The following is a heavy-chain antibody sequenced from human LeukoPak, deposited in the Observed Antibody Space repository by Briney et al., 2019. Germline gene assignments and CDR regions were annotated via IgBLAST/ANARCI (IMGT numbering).Heavy chain of an antibody. J-gene: IGHJ4*02. CDR3: AHRLGAYYDFWSGQYFDY. CDR1: GFSLSTSGVG. D-gene: IGHD3-3*01. Sequence: SGPTLVKPTQTLTLTCTFSGFSLSTSGVGVGWIRQPPGKALEWLALIYWNDDKRYSPSLKSRLTITKATSKNQVVLTMTNMDPVDTATYYCAHRLGAYYDFWSGQYFDYWGQGTLVTVSS. CDR2: IYWNDDK. V-gene: IGHV2-5*01.